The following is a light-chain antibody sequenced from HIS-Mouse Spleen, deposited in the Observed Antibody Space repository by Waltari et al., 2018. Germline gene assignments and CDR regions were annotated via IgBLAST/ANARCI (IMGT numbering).Light chain of an antibody. CDR1: SSNIGSNT. J-gene: IGLJ1*01. V-gene: IGLV1-44*01. CDR2: SNN. CDR3: AAWDDSLNGNYV. Sequence: QSVLTQPPSASGTPGQRVTIACSGSSSNIGSNTVNWYQQLPGTAPKLLIYSNNRRPSGVPDRFSGSKSGTSASLAISGLQSEDEADYYCAAWDDSLNGNYVFGTGTKVTAL.